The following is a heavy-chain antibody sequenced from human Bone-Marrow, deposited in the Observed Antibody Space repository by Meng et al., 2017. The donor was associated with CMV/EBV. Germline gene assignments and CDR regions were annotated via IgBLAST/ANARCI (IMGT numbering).Heavy chain of an antibody. CDR1: GFTFSSYS. V-gene: IGHV3-30-3*01. CDR3: ARHPRSGASYFDY. J-gene: IGHJ4*02. CDR2: ISYDATNK. Sequence: GGSLRLSCAASGFTFSSYSMHWVRQAPGKGLEWVVLISYDATNKYYADSVKGRFTISRDNSKNTLYLHMNSLRAEDTAMYYCARHPRSGASYFDYWGQGTLVTVSS. D-gene: IGHD1-26*01.